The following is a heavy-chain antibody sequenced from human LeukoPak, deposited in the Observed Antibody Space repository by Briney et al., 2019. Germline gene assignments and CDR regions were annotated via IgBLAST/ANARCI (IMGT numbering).Heavy chain of an antibody. V-gene: IGHV4-34*01. CDR1: GGSFSDYY. D-gene: IGHD6-19*01. CDR2: IYYSGST. Sequence: SETLSLTCDVYGGSFSDYYWSWIRQPPGKGLEWIGSIYYSGSTYYNPSLKSRVTISVDTSKNQFSLKLSSVTAADTAVYYCARAIVYSSGWYKTFDYWGQGTLVTVSS. CDR3: ARAIVYSSGWYKTFDY. J-gene: IGHJ4*02.